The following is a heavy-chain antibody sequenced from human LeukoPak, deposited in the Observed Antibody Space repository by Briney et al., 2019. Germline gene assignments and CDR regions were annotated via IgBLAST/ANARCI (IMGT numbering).Heavy chain of an antibody. V-gene: IGHV1-2*02. J-gene: IGHJ4*02. CDR3: ARGLRAEMADLGY. CDR2: INPNSGGT. D-gene: IGHD5-24*01. Sequence: ASVKVSCKASGYTFTSYYMHWVRQAPGQGLEWMGIINPNSGGTNYAQKFQGRVAMTRDTSISTAYMELSRLRSDDTAVYYCARGLRAEMADLGYWGQGTLVTVSS. CDR1: GYTFTSYY.